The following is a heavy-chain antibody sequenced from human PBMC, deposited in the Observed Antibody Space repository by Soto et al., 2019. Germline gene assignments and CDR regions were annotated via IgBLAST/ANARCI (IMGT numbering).Heavy chain of an antibody. CDR3: AKDSGVYYGSGSYIDY. Sequence: VQLVESGGGLVQPGRSLRLSCAASGFTFDDYAMHWVRQAPGKGLEWVSGISWNSGSIGYADSVKGRFTISRDNAKNSLYLQMNSLRAEDTALYYCAKDSGVYYGSGSYIDYWGQGTLVTVSS. V-gene: IGHV3-9*01. D-gene: IGHD3-10*01. J-gene: IGHJ4*02. CDR2: ISWNSGSI. CDR1: GFTFDDYA.